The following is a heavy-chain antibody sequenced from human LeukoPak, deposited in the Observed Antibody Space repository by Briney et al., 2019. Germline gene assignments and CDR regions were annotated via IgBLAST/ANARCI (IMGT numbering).Heavy chain of an antibody. CDR1: GGSISSYY. CDR3: ARSGYDSTYYYYMDV. D-gene: IGHD5-12*01. CDR2: IYTSGST. V-gene: IGHV4-4*07. J-gene: IGHJ6*03. Sequence: PSETLSLTCTVSGGSISSYYWSWIRQPAGKGLEWIGRIYTSGSTNYNPSLKSRVTISVDTSKNQFSLKLSSVTAADTAVYYCARSGYDSTYYYYMDVWGKGTTVTISS.